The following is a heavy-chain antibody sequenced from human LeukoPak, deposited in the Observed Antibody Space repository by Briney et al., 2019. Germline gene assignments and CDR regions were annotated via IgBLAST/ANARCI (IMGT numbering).Heavy chain of an antibody. J-gene: IGHJ4*02. CDR3: ATGSGTYHSLDY. CDR2: INHSGST. V-gene: IGHV4-34*01. CDR1: RGSLSGYY. Sequence: SETLSLTPAVYRGSLSGYYWSWIRQPPGKGLKWIGQINHSGSTNYNPSLKSRVSISVDTSQNQFSLKVNSVTAADTAVHYCATGSGTYHSLDYWGQGTLVTVSS. D-gene: IGHD1-26*01.